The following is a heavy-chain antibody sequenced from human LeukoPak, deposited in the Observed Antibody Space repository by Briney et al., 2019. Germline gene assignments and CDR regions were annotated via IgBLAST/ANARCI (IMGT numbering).Heavy chain of an antibody. J-gene: IGHJ5*02. Sequence: LETLSLTCTVSGGSISSSSYYWGWIRQPPGKGLEWIGSIYFRGSTYYNPSLKSRVTISVDTSKNQFSLKLSSVTAADTAVYYCARLGYSSGNWFDPWGQGTLVTVSS. V-gene: IGHV4-39*01. D-gene: IGHD6-19*01. CDR3: ARLGYSSGNWFDP. CDR1: GGSISSSSYY. CDR2: IYFRGST.